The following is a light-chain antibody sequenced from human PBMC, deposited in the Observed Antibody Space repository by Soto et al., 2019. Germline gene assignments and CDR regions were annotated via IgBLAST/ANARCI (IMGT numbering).Light chain of an antibody. V-gene: IGKV3-20*01. CDR3: QQYDSSPPMYT. Sequence: MVLTQSPGTLSLSPGARATLSCRASQSVSSSYLAWYQQRPGQARRLLIYGVSNRAIGIPDRFSGRGSGTDFPLTISRLEPEDFAVYYCQQYDSSPPMYTFGQGTKREIK. CDR2: GVS. J-gene: IGKJ2*01. CDR1: QSVSSSY.